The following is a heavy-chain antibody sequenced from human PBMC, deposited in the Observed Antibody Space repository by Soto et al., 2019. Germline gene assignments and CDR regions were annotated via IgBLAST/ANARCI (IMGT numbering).Heavy chain of an antibody. Sequence: PSETLSLTCTVSSGSINENYYWNWIRQSPGKGLEWIGYVFHTGTTHYNPSLESRVTLSISTSKNQFSLTLTTVAASDTAIYYRARAPLSATPRTFDVWGTGTRGTVSS. D-gene: IGHD2-15*01. V-gene: IGHV4-59*01. J-gene: IGHJ3*01. CDR3: ARAPLSATPRTFDV. CDR2: VFHTGTT. CDR1: SGSINENYY.